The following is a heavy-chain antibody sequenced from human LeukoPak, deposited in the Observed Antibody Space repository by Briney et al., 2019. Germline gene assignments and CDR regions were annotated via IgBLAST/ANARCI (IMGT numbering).Heavy chain of an antibody. CDR3: ARGDSSGYYYFDY. V-gene: IGHV3-48*01. Sequence: GGSLRLSCAASGFTFSSYSMNWVRQAPGKGLEWVSYISSSSSTIYYADSVKGRFTISRDNAKNSLYLQMNSLRADDTAVYYCARGDSSGYYYFDYWGQGTLVTVSS. CDR2: ISSSSSTI. CDR1: GFTFSSYS. D-gene: IGHD3-22*01. J-gene: IGHJ4*02.